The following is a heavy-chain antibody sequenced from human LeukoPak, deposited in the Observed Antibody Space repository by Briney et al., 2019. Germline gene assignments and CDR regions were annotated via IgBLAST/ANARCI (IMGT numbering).Heavy chain of an antibody. D-gene: IGHD6-6*01. CDR2: IWYDGSNK. V-gene: IGHV3-33*01. Sequence: PGRSLRLSCAASGFTFSSYGMYWVRQAPGKGLEWVAVIWYDGSNKYYADSVKGRFTISRDNSKNTLYLQMNSLRAEDKAVYYCARAKYSGSSYYFDYWGQGTLVTVSS. CDR3: ARAKYSGSSYYFDY. J-gene: IGHJ4*02. CDR1: GFTFSSYG.